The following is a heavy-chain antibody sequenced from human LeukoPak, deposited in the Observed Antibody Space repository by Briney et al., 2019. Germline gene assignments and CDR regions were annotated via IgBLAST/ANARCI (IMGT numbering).Heavy chain of an antibody. CDR2: ISGTSSTI. CDR1: GFTFRSYS. J-gene: IGHJ4*02. V-gene: IGHV3-48*01. CDR3: AGDGTGGVNYFGAGSYDS. D-gene: IGHD3-10*01. Sequence: PGGSLRLSCVASGFTFRSYSLNWVRQAPGKGLEWISYISGTSSTIYYTDSVKGRFTISRDNGKNSLYLQMNSLEVEDTAMYYCAGDGTGGVNYFGAGSYDSWGQGTLVVVSS.